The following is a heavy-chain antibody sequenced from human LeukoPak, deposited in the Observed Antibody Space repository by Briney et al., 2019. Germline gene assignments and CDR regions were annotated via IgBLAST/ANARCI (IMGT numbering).Heavy chain of an antibody. V-gene: IGHV1-2*02. CDR2: INPNSGGT. D-gene: IGHD1-26*01. J-gene: IGHJ4*02. Sequence: GASVKVSCKASGYPFTYHYIHWVRQAPGQGLEWMGWINPNSGGTNYAQKFQGRVTMTRDTSISTAYMELSRLRSDDTAVYYCARDHGGSYSYYWGQGTLVTVSS. CDR3: ARDHGGSYSYY. CDR1: GYPFTYHY.